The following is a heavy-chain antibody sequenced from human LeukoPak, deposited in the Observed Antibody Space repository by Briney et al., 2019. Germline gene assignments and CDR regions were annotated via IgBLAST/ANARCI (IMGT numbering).Heavy chain of an antibody. CDR2: ISSSGSTI. D-gene: IGHD1-14*01. CDR3: ARDLTLTGYFDY. Sequence: GGSLRLSCAASGFTFSIYELHWVRQAPGKGLEWVSYISSSGSTIYYADSVKGRFTISRDNAKNSLYLQMNSLRAEDTAVYYCARDLTLTGYFDYWGQGSLVTVSS. CDR1: GFTFSIYE. V-gene: IGHV3-48*03. J-gene: IGHJ4*02.